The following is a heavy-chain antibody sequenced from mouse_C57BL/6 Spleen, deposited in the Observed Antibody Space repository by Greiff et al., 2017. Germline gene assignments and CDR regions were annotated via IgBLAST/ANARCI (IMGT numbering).Heavy chain of an antibody. Sequence: EVQVVESEGGLVQPGSSMKLSCTASGFTFSDYYMAWVRQVPEKGLEWVANINYDGSSTYYLDSLKSRFIISRDNAKNILYLQMSSLKSEDTATYYCARDGDYGSSRYFDYWGQGTTLTVSS. D-gene: IGHD1-1*01. CDR1: GFTFSDYY. J-gene: IGHJ2*01. V-gene: IGHV5-16*01. CDR3: ARDGDYGSSRYFDY. CDR2: INYDGSST.